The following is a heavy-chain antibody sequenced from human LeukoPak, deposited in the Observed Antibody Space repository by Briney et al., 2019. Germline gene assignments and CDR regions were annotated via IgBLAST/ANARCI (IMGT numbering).Heavy chain of an antibody. J-gene: IGHJ4*02. CDR2: INWNGGST. CDR3: ARDYFDDSSGYYCFDY. CDR1: GFTFDDYG. D-gene: IGHD3-22*01. V-gene: IGHV3-20*04. Sequence: GGSLRLSCAASGFTFDDYGMSWVRQAPGKGLEWVSGINWNGGSTGYADSVKGRFTISRDNAKNSLYLQMNSLRAEDTALYYCARDYFDDSSGYYCFDYWGQGTLVAVSS.